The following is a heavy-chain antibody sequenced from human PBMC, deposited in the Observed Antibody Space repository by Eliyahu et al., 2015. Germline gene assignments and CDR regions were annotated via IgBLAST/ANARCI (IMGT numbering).Heavy chain of an antibody. Sequence: EVQLVESGGGLVQPGRSLRLSCGVXGFNFDDYAMHWVRQAPGKGLEWVSGISWNSGSIGYADSVKGRFTISRDNAKNSLYLQMNGLRAEDTALYYCAKGIGSAPHYGMDVWGQGTTVTVSS. CDR2: ISWNSGSI. CDR1: GFNFDDYA. CDR3: AKGIGSAPHYGMDV. D-gene: IGHD3-10*01. V-gene: IGHV3-9*01. J-gene: IGHJ6*02.